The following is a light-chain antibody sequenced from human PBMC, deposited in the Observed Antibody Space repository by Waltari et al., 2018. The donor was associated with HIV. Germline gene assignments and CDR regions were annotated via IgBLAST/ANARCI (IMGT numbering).Light chain of an antibody. CDR3: QSFHSSDVV. Sequence: NFMLTQPHSVSESPGKTVTISCTGGSGSIASNYVKWCQQRPGSAPTTVIYEDKQRPAGVPGLFSAYIDSSSNSHSLTILGLKPEGEGDYYCQSFHSSDVVVGRGTKLTVL. V-gene: IGLV6-57*02. J-gene: IGLJ2*01. CDR1: SGSIASNY. CDR2: EDK.